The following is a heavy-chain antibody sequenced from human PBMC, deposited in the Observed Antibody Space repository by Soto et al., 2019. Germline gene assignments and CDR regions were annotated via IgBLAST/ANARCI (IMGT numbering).Heavy chain of an antibody. CDR1: GDSVSSNSAG. D-gene: IGHD6-13*01. J-gene: IGHJ6*02. CDR2: TYYRSKWYD. Sequence: SQTLSLTCAISGDSVSSNSAGWNWIRQSPSRGLEWLGRTYYRSKWYDDYAVSVKSRITINPDTSKNQFSLQLNSVTPEDTAVYYCARAVATAGTRSFYYGLDVWGQGTTLTVSS. V-gene: IGHV6-1*01. CDR3: ARAVATAGTRSFYYGLDV.